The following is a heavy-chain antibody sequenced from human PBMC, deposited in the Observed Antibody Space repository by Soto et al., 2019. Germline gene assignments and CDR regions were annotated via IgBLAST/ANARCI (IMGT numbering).Heavy chain of an antibody. Sequence: ASVKVSCKGSGYTFLNYGISWVRQAPGQGLEWMGWISTYNGNAKYAQKVQGRVTMTTETSTYTAYMELRSLRSDDTAVYYCARDWASISWVRSSDALDIWGLGTVVTVSS. D-gene: IGHD6-13*01. CDR1: GYTFLNYG. CDR3: ARDWASISWVRSSDALDI. V-gene: IGHV1-18*01. J-gene: IGHJ3*02. CDR2: ISTYNGNA.